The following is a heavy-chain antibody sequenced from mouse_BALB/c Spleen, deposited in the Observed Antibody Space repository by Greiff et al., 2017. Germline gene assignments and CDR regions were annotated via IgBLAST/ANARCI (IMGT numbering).Heavy chain of an antibody. J-gene: IGHJ2*01. CDR1: GYTFTDYN. Sequence: EVKLQESGPELVKRGASVKISCKASGYTFTDYNMHWVKQSHGKSLEWIGYIYPYNGGTSYNQKFKGKATLTVDKSSSTAYMELLSLTSEDSAVYYCARNVLRYFDYWGQGTTLTVSS. CDR2: IYPYNGGT. D-gene: IGHD1-1*01. V-gene: IGHV1S29*02. CDR3: ARNVLRYFDY.